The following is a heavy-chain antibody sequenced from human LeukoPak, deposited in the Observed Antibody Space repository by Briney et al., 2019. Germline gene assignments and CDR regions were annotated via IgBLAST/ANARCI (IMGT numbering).Heavy chain of an antibody. CDR2: TYHSDYT. CDR1: GDSITSSHW. J-gene: IGHJ3*02. Sequence: SETLSLTRTVSGDSITSSHWWSWIRQSPGKGLEWIGNTYHSDYTNYNPSLKGRATISVDKSKNQLSLKVISVTAADTAMYYCARDSKSTADAFDIWGQGTMVTVSS. V-gene: IGHV4-4*02. CDR3: ARDSKSTADAFDI. D-gene: IGHD5/OR15-5a*01.